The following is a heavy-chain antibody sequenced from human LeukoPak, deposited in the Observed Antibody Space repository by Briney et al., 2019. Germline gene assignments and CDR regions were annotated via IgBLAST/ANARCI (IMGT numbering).Heavy chain of an antibody. J-gene: IGHJ6*02. V-gene: IGHV1-18*01. CDR2: ISAYNGNT. CDR3: ARSGYGSGSYPQNYYYYYGMDV. Sequence: ASVKVSYKASGYTFTSYGISWVRQAPGQGLEWMGWISAYNGNTNYAQKLQGRVTMTTDTSTSTAYMELRSLRSDDTAVYYCARSGYGSGSYPQNYYYYYGMDVWGQGTTVTVSS. CDR1: GYTFTSYG. D-gene: IGHD3-10*01.